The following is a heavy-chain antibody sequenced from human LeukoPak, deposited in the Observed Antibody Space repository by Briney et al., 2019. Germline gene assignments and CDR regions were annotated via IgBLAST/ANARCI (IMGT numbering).Heavy chain of an antibody. CDR2: IRYDGSNK. Sequence: GGSLRLSCAASGFTFSSYGMHWVRQAPGKGLEWVAFIRYDGSNKYYADSVKGRFTISRDNSKNTLYLQMNNLRAEDTAVYYCAKDSDIVVVPAAPPDAFDIWGQGTMVTVSS. CDR1: GFTFSSYG. D-gene: IGHD2-2*01. J-gene: IGHJ3*02. V-gene: IGHV3-30*02. CDR3: AKDSDIVVVPAAPPDAFDI.